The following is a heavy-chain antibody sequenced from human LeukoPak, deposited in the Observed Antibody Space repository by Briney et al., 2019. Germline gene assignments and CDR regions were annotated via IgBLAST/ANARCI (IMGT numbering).Heavy chain of an antibody. CDR1: GDTFSSFA. CDR3: ARGAGLEYQLPDY. Sequence: GASVKVSCKASGDTFSSFAVSWVRQAPGQGLEWMGRIIPLFGTADYAQRYQGRVTISADNSLNTAYLELSSLTSEDTAVYYCARGAGLEYQLPDYWGQGTLVTVSS. J-gene: IGHJ4*02. CDR2: IIPLFGTA. V-gene: IGHV1-69*06. D-gene: IGHD2-2*01.